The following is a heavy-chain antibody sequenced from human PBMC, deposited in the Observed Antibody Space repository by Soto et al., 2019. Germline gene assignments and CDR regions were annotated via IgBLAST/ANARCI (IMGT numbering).Heavy chain of an antibody. D-gene: IGHD6-13*01. J-gene: IGHJ4*02. CDR2: IDSGDGTT. CDR3: VRPYYSSSWFPFDR. Sequence: GESLKISCKADGYSFTRHWIGWIRQAPGKGLEWVSYIDSGDGTTYYTDSVKGRFTISRDNAKKTVYLQMSSLRVEDTALYYCVRPYYSSSWFPFDRWGQGTLVTVSS. V-gene: IGHV3-11*01. CDR1: GYSFTRHW.